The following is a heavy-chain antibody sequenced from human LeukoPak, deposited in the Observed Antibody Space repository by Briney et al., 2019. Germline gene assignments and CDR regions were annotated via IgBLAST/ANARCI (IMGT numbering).Heavy chain of an antibody. CDR2: ISWNSGSI. V-gene: IGHV3-9*01. Sequence: GGSLRLSCAASGFTFDDYAMHWVRQAPGKGLEWVSGISWNSGSIGYADSVKGRFTISRDNSKNTLYLQMNSLRAEDTAVYYCAKDEYSSSAEVFDYWGQGTLVTVSS. CDR1: GFTFDDYA. D-gene: IGHD6-6*01. CDR3: AKDEYSSSAEVFDY. J-gene: IGHJ4*02.